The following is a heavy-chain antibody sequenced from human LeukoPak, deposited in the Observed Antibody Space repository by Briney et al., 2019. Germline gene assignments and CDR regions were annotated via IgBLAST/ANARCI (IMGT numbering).Heavy chain of an antibody. CDR2: IGTASDT. V-gene: IGHV3-13*01. CDR3: ARGPPRGKYYYMDV. J-gene: IGHJ6*03. CDR1: GFTFSSFD. Sequence: GGSLRLSCAASGFTFSSFDMHWVRQPTGQGLEWVSTIGTASDTYYPGSVEGRFTLSRDNAKNSLYLQMNSLTAGDTAVYYCARGPPRGKYYYMDVWGKGITVTVSS. D-gene: IGHD1-1*01.